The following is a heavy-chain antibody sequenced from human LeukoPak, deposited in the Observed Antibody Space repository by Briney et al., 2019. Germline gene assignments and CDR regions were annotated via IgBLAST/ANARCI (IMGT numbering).Heavy chain of an antibody. V-gene: IGHV3-7*04. CDR1: GFTFSSYW. J-gene: IGHJ5*02. CDR2: IKQDGSEK. Sequence: PGGSLRLSCAASGFTFSSYWMSWVRQAPGKGLEWVANIKQDGSEKYYVDSVKGRFTISRDNAQNSLYLQMNSLRAEDTAVYYCARVEQQLVQGHRWFDPWGQGTLVTVSS. CDR3: ARVEQQLVQGHRWFDP. D-gene: IGHD6-13*01.